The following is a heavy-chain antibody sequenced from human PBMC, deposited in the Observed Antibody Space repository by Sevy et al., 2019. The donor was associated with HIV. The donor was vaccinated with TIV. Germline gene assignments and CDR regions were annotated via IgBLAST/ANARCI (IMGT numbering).Heavy chain of an antibody. Sequence: SETLSLTCTVSGGSISSYLWSWIRQPPGRGLEWIGYMYNTWSTNYNPSLKSRATISLDTSKNQFSLKLSSVTAADTAVYYCARHQTTAVLYAFDLWGQGTMVTVSS. D-gene: IGHD2-21*02. V-gene: IGHV4-59*08. CDR1: GGSISSYL. J-gene: IGHJ3*01. CDR2: MYNTWST. CDR3: ARHQTTAVLYAFDL.